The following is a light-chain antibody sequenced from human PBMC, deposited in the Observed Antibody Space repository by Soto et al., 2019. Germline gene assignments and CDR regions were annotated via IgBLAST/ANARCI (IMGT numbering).Light chain of an antibody. V-gene: IGLV7-46*01. J-gene: IGLJ2*01. Sequence: QAVVTQEPSLTVSPGGTVTLTCGSGTGAVTHGHFPYWFQQKPGQAPKTLIFDTTKTHSWTPARFSGSLLGDNAALTLSGAQPEDEADYYCLLAFSGDRRIFGGGTKLTVL. CDR1: TGAVTHGHF. CDR3: LLAFSGDRRI. CDR2: DTT.